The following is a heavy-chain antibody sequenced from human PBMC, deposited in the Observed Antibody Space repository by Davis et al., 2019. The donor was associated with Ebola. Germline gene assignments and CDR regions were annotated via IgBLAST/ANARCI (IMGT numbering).Heavy chain of an antibody. CDR1: GFNFNFYP. D-gene: IGHD6-19*01. CDR2: LGLSADT. CDR3: AKDTSNVWFDV. Sequence: GGSLRLSCAASGFNFNFYPTSWVRRAPGKGLEWVSTLGLSADTYYADSVKGRFTISRDNSKNTLHLQMNSLRVEDTAIYYCAKDTSNVWFDVWGQGTMVTVSS. V-gene: IGHV3-23*01. J-gene: IGHJ3*01.